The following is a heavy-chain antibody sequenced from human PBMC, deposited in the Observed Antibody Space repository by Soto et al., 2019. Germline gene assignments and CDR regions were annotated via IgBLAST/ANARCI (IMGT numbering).Heavy chain of an antibody. CDR1: GFTFIGYS. D-gene: IGHD3-3*01. J-gene: IGHJ4*02. CDR3: AREEILGTRSFDS. CDR2: ISSGSKTI. Sequence: PGGSLRLSCAASGFTFIGYSVNWVRQAPGKGMEWVSYISSGSKTIYYAESVKGRFTVSRENARNSQYLQMNSLRDEDTAVYYCAREEILGTRSFDSWGRGNLVTVSS. V-gene: IGHV3-48*02.